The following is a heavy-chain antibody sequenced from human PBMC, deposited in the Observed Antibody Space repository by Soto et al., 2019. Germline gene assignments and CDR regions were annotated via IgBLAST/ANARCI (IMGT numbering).Heavy chain of an antibody. Sequence: QVQLVQSGAEVKKPGASVKVSCKASGYTFITNYINWVRQASGQGLEWMGWMKPSTGDSGSDPDFQVRIAMTRDTATSTAYMELSSLKFEDTAGYYCARCGPAAGFDLWGQGSLVTVSS. CDR3: ARCGPAAGFDL. CDR1: GYTFITNY. J-gene: IGHJ5*02. V-gene: IGHV1-8*01. D-gene: IGHD6-13*01. CDR2: MKPSTGDS.